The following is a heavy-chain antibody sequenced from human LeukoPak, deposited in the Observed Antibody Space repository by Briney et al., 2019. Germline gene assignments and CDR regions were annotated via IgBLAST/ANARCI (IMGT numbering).Heavy chain of an antibody. J-gene: IGHJ4*02. Sequence: GGSLRLSCAASGFTFSSYAMSWVRQAPGKGLEWVSAISGSGGSTYYADSVKGRFTISRDNSKNTLYLQMNSLRAEDTAVYYCAKSPRGVITTKLDYWGQGTLVTVSS. CDR2: ISGSGGST. CDR3: AKSPRGVITTKLDY. CDR1: GFTFSSYA. V-gene: IGHV3-23*01. D-gene: IGHD3-22*01.